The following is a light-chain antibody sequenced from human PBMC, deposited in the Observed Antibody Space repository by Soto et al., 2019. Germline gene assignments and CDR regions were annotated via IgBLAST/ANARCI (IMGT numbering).Light chain of an antibody. V-gene: IGKV1-5*03. J-gene: IGKJ1*01. CDR3: QQYNDWPQT. Sequence: DNQMTQSPSSLSASVGDSVTITCRASQSISVWLAWYQQKAGKAPNLLIYKASRLESGVPARFTGSGSGTEFTLTISSLQSEDFAVYYCQQYNDWPQTFGQGTKVDIK. CDR2: KAS. CDR1: QSISVW.